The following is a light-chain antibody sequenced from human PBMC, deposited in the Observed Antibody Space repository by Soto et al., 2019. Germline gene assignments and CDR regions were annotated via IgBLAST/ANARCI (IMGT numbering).Light chain of an antibody. Sequence: DIVMTQSPAFVSASLGERVTLSCRASQYINTRLAWYQHRPGQAPRLLIYQTSIRAAGIPARFSASGSGTDFTLTISDVQPEDFALYYCHQRQSWPRTFGQGTKVDIK. CDR3: HQRQSWPRT. CDR2: QTS. V-gene: IGKV3D-15*03. CDR1: QYINTR. J-gene: IGKJ1*01.